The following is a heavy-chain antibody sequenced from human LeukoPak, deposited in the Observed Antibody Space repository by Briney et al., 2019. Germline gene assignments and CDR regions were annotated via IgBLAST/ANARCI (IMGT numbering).Heavy chain of an antibody. J-gene: IGHJ4*02. Sequence: PGGSLRLSCAASGFTFSSYSMNWVRQAPGKGLEWVSSISSSSSYIYYADSVKGRFTISRDNAKNSLYLQMNSLRAEDTAVYYCARGNAYVGASTRVMDYWGQGTLVTVSS. CDR3: ARGNAYVGASTRVMDY. V-gene: IGHV3-21*01. CDR1: GFTFSSYS. CDR2: ISSSSSYI. D-gene: IGHD1-26*01.